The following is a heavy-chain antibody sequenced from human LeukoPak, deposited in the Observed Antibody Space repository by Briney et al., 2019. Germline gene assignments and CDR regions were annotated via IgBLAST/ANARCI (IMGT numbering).Heavy chain of an antibody. CDR1: GDSISNYS. J-gene: IGHJ6*03. Sequence: SETLSLTCTLSGDSISNYSWGWIRQPPGRGLEWIGNIYYRGTTYYNPSLKSRVTISVDTSKNRFTLKLTSVTAADTAVYFCARQEGSTGLYYYYYIDVWGKGTTVTVSS. D-gene: IGHD3-10*01. CDR2: IYYRGTT. V-gene: IGHV4-39*01. CDR3: ARQEGSTGLYYYYYIDV.